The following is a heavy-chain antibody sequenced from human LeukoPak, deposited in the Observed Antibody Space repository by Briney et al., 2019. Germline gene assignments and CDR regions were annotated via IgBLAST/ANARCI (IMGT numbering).Heavy chain of an antibody. V-gene: IGHV3-33*01. J-gene: IGHJ4*02. CDR2: IWYEGSKK. Sequence: PGGSLRLSCVASGFSFRSYGMHWVRQAPGKGLEWVAVIWYEGSKKFYADSVKGRFTISRDDSKNTLYLQMNSLRAEDTAMYYCALLNPWDYWGRGTLVTVSS. CDR1: GFSFRSYG. CDR3: ALLNPWDY.